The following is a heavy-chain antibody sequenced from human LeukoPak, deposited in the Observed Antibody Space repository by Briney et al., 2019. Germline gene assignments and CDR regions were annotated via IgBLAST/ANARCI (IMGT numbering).Heavy chain of an antibody. CDR1: GFIFSNYE. CDR2: IGASGRTI. V-gene: IGHV3-48*03. CDR3: ARESGSDYEESFLRF. Sequence: GGSLRLSCAASGFIFSNYEMNWVRQAPGRGLEWVSYIGASGRTIFYGDSVKGRFTLSRDNAKNSLYLHMNSLRAEDTGVYYCARESGSDYEESFLRFWGQGILVTVSS. D-gene: IGHD1-26*01. J-gene: IGHJ4*02.